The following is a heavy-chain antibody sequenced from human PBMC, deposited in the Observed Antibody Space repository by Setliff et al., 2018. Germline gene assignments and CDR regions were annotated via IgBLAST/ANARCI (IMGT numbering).Heavy chain of an antibody. CDR2: IYYSGST. CDR3: ARTLYDYDILTGPGYYFDY. CDR1: SYSISSSSYY. J-gene: IGHJ4*02. V-gene: IGHV4-39*07. Sequence: SETLSLTCDVSSYSISSSSYYWGWIRQPPGKGLEWIGSIYYSGSTYYNPSLKSRVTISVDTSKNQFSLKLSSVTAADTAVYYCARTLYDYDILTGPGYYFDYWGQGTLVTVSS. D-gene: IGHD3-9*01.